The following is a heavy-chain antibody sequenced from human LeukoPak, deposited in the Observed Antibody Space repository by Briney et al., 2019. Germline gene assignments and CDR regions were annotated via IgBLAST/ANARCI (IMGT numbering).Heavy chain of an antibody. V-gene: IGHV4-39*01. CDR3: ARHGGSDSAPNDY. J-gene: IGHJ4*02. D-gene: IGHD2-21*02. CDR1: GGSITSSSYY. CDR2: IYYSGST. Sequence: KSSETLSLTCTVSGGSITSSSYYWGWIRQPPGKGLEWIGTIYYSGSTYYNPSLRSRVTISADTSKNQFSLKLTSVTAADSAVYYCARHGGSDSAPNDYWGQGTLVTVSS.